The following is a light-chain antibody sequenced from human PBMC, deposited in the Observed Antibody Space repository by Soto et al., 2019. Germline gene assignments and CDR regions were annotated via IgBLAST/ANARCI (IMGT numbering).Light chain of an antibody. CDR3: CSYTPSDTRKIF. CDR2: DVS. J-gene: IGLJ1*01. Sequence: QSVLTQPASVSGSPGQSITISCTGTSSGVGGYNYVSWYQQHPGKAPKFMIYDVSNRPSGVSNRFSGSKSGNTASLTISGLQAEDEADYYCCSYTPSDTRKIFFGIGTKVTVL. CDR1: SSGVGGYNY. V-gene: IGLV2-14*01.